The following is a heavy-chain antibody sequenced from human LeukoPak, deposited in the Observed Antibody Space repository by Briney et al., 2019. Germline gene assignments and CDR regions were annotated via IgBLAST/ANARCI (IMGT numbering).Heavy chain of an antibody. J-gene: IGHJ4*02. CDR1: GFTLSSYW. CDR2: INSDGSRA. D-gene: IGHD1-26*01. CDR3: AKGGGSPLDY. V-gene: IGHV3-74*01. Sequence: GGSLRLSCAASGFTLSSYWMHWVRQAPGKGLVWVSRINSDGSRASYVDSVKGRFTISRDNAKNTLYLQMNSLRDEDTAVYYCAKGGGSPLDYWGQGTLVTVSS.